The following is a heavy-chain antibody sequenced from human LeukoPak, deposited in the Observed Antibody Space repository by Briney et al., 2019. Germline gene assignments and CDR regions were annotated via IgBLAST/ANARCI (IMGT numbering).Heavy chain of an antibody. D-gene: IGHD5-12*01. J-gene: IGHJ6*02. Sequence: SETLSLTCTVSGGSISSGGYYWSWIRQHPGKGLEWIGYIYYSGSTYYIPSLKSRVTISVDTSKNQFSLKLSSVTAADTAVYYCARDTPIRYSGYDYGMDVWGQGTTVTVSS. CDR2: IYYSGST. V-gene: IGHV4-31*03. CDR3: ARDTPIRYSGYDYGMDV. CDR1: GGSISSGGYY.